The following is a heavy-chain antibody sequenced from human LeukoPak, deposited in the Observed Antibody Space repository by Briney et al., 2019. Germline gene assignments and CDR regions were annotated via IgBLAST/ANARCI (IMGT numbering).Heavy chain of an antibody. CDR3: ARDVVRGSGGDV. Sequence: GGSLRLSCAASGFTFSSYAMNWVRQAPGKGLEWVSYISSSGSPIYYADSVKGRFTISRDNAKNSLYPQMNSLRAEDTAVYYCARDVVRGSGGDVWGKGTTVTISS. D-gene: IGHD3-10*01. CDR1: GFTFSSYA. J-gene: IGHJ6*04. CDR2: ISSSGSPI. V-gene: IGHV3-48*03.